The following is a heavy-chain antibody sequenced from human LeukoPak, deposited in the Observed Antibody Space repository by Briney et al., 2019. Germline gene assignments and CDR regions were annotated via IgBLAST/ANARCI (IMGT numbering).Heavy chain of an antibody. CDR1: GYTFTSYG. CDR2: ISAYNGNT. V-gene: IGHV1-18*01. Sequence: ASVKVSCKASGYTFTSYGISWVRQAPGQGLEWMGWISAYNGNTNYAQELQGRVTMTTDTSTSTAYMELRSLRSDDTAVYYCARDYYDSSGPDAFDIWGQGTMVTVSS. J-gene: IGHJ3*02. CDR3: ARDYYDSSGPDAFDI. D-gene: IGHD3-22*01.